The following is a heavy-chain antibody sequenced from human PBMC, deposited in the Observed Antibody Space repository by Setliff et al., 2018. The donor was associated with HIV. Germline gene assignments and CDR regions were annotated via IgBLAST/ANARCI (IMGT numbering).Heavy chain of an antibody. CDR2: IYPRDSKA. CDR1: GYSFTSYW. J-gene: IGHJ4*02. V-gene: IGHV5-51*01. CDR3: ARLHDCGGDCYFDY. Sequence: PGESLKISCKGSGYSFTSYWIGWVRQMPGKGLEWMGIIYPRDSKAQYSPSFEGQVTFSVDTSISTAYLHWSSLKASDTAIYYCARLHDCGGDCYFDYWGQGTMVTVSS. D-gene: IGHD2-21*02.